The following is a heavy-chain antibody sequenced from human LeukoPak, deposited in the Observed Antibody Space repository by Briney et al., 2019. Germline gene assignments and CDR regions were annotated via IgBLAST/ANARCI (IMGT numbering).Heavy chain of an antibody. CDR2: IIPILGIA. CDR3: ARAHEGFDY. V-gene: IGHV1-69*04. Sequence: ASVKVSCKASGGTFSSYAISWVRQAPGQGLEWMGRIIPILGIANYAQKFRGRVTITADKSTSTAYMELSSLRSEDTAVYYCARAHEGFDYWGQGTLVTVSS. CDR1: GGTFSSYA. J-gene: IGHJ4*02.